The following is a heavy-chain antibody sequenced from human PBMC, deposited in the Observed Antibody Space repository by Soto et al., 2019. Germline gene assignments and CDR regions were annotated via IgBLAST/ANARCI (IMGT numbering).Heavy chain of an antibody. D-gene: IGHD3-16*01. CDR2: VTSRGDTT. CDR1: GFIFSNYA. Sequence: EVHLLQSGGGLVQPGGSLRLSCAASGFIFSNYAMNWVRQAPGKGLEWVSIVTSRGDTTYYADSVKGRFTISRDNSKNTLYLQVNSLTAEDPAVYYWAKDRLGGGLDYWGQGTLVSVSS. V-gene: IGHV3-23*01. J-gene: IGHJ4*02. CDR3: AKDRLGGGLDY.